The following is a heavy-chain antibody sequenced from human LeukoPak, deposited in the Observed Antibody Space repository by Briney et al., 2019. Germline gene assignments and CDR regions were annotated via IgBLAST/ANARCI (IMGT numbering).Heavy chain of an antibody. V-gene: IGHV4-39*07. Sequence: SETLSLTCTVSGGSISSSSYYWGWIRQPPGKGLEWIGSIYYSGSTYYNPSLKSRVTISVDTSKNQFSLKLSSVTAADTAVYYCARGDILTGYQPWGQGTLVTVSS. CDR2: IYYSGST. J-gene: IGHJ5*02. D-gene: IGHD3-9*01. CDR3: ARGDILTGYQP. CDR1: GGSISSSSYY.